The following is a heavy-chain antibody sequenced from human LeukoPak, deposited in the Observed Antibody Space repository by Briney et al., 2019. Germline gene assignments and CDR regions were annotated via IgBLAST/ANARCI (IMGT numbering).Heavy chain of an antibody. V-gene: IGHV2-5*01. CDR3: AHRRYYYDSSGYYLSPEASWYYFDY. D-gene: IGHD3-22*01. Sequence: ESGPTLVKPTQTLTLTCTFSGFSLSTSGVGVGWIRQPPGKALEWLALIYWNDDKRYSPSLKSRLTITKDTSKNQVVLTMTNMDPVDTATYYCAHRRYYYDSSGYYLSPEASWYYFDYWGQGTLVTVSS. CDR1: GFSLSTSGVG. CDR2: IYWNDDK. J-gene: IGHJ4*02.